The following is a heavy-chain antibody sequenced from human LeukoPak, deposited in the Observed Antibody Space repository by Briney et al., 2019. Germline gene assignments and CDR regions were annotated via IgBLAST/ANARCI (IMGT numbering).Heavy chain of an antibody. J-gene: IGHJ6*03. CDR1: GGSFSGYY. CDR2: INHSGST. CDR3: ARVRNYYASGIYYYYYMDV. V-gene: IGHV4-34*01. Sequence: SETLSLTCAVYGGSFSGYYWNWIRQSPGKGLEWIGEINHSGSTNYNPSLKSRVTISVDTSKNQFSLKLSSVTAADTAVYYCARVRNYYASGIYYYYYMDVWGKGTTVTISS. D-gene: IGHD3-10*01.